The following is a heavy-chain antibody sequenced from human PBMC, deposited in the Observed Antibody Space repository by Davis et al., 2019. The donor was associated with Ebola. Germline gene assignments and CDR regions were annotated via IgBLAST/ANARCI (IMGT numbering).Heavy chain of an antibody. V-gene: IGHV1-69*13. D-gene: IGHD3-10*01. CDR3: AKGSGGEPLYYYYYGMDV. CDR2: IIPIFGTA. CDR1: GGTFSSYA. Sequence: SVKVSCKASGGTFSSYAISWVRQAPGQGLEWMGGIIPIFGTANYAQKFQGRVTITADESTSTAYMELSSLRSEDTAVYYCAKGSGGEPLYYYYYGMDVWGQGTTVTVSS. J-gene: IGHJ6*02.